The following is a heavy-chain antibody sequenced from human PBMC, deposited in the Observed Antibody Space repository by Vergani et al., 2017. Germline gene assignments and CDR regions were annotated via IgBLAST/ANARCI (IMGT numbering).Heavy chain of an antibody. CDR1: GFTFSSYG. CDR3: ARDRLGYCSGGSCYGMDV. CDR2: IWYDGSNK. J-gene: IGHJ6*02. Sequence: QVQLVESGGGVVLPGRSLRLSCAASGFTFSSYGMHWVRQAPGKGLEWVAVIWYDGSNKYYADSVKGRFTISRDNSKNTLYLQMNSLRAEDTAVYYCARDRLGYCSGGSCYGMDVWGQGTTVTVSS. V-gene: IGHV3-33*01. D-gene: IGHD2-15*01.